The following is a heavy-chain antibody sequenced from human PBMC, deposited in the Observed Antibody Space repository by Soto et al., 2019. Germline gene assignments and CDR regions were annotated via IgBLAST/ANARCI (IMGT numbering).Heavy chain of an antibody. CDR1: GYTFTSNA. CDR2: IIAGNGNT. V-gene: IGHV1-3*05. Sequence: QVQLVQSGAEEKKPGASVKVSCKASGYTFTSNAMHWVRQAPGQRLEWMGWIIAGNGNTKYSQKFQGRVTITRYTSASTAYMELSSLRSEVTAVYYCARTFQYGSGGSCYYAMDVWGQGTTVTVSS. J-gene: IGHJ6*02. CDR3: ARTFQYGSGGSCYYAMDV. D-gene: IGHD2-15*01.